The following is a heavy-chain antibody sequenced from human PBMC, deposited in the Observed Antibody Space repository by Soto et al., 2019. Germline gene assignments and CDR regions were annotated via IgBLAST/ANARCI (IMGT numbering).Heavy chain of an antibody. Sequence: GASVKVSCKASGGTFSSYAISWVRQAPGQGLEWMGWISSYNGNTNYAQKLQGRVTMTTDTSTSTAYMELRSLRSDDTAVYYCARDLYDFWSGYPTACFDYWGQGTLVTVSS. V-gene: IGHV1-18*01. J-gene: IGHJ4*02. CDR3: ARDLYDFWSGYPTACFDY. CDR2: ISSYNGNT. D-gene: IGHD3-3*01. CDR1: GGTFSSYA.